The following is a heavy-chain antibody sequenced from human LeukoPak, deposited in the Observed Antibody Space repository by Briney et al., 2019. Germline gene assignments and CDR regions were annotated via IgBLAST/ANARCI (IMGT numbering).Heavy chain of an antibody. D-gene: IGHD5-24*01. CDR1: GFTFTSPA. J-gene: IGHJ4*02. CDR2: IVVNSGNT. Sequence: SVKVSCKASGFTFTSPAMQWVRQARGQRLEWIGWIVVNSGNTNYAQKFQERVTITRDMSTSTVYMELSSLRSEDTAVYYCAAREMAVSYYFDYWGQGTLVTVSS. V-gene: IGHV1-58*02. CDR3: AAREMAVSYYFDY.